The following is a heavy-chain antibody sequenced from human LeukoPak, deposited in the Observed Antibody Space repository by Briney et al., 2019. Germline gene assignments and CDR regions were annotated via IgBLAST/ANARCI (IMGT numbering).Heavy chain of an antibody. CDR3: AKDQLGVYYDSSGYYDY. J-gene: IGHJ4*02. Sequence: PGGSLRLSCAASGFTFSGYWMHWVRQAPGKGLEWVAVISYDGSNKYYADSVKGRFTISRDNSKNTLYLQMNSLRAEDTAVYYCAKDQLGVYYDSSGYYDYWGQGTLVTVSS. D-gene: IGHD3-22*01. CDR2: ISYDGSNK. CDR1: GFTFSGYW. V-gene: IGHV3-30*18.